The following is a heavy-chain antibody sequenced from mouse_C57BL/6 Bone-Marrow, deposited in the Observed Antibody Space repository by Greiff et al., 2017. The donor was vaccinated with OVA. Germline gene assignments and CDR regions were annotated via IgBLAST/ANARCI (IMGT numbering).Heavy chain of an antibody. Sequence: QVQLQQSGAELVKPGASVKLSCKASGYTFTSYWMHWVKQRPGQGLEWIGMIHPNSGSTNYNEKFKSKATLTVDKSSSTAYMQLSSLTSEDSAVYYCARPLDGWYFDVWGTGTTVTVSS. J-gene: IGHJ1*03. CDR2: IHPNSGST. D-gene: IGHD2-3*01. CDR3: ARPLDGWYFDV. CDR1: GYTFTSYW. V-gene: IGHV1-64*01.